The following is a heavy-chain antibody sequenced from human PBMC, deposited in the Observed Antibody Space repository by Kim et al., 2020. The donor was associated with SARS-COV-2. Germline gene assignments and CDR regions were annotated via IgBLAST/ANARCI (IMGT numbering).Heavy chain of an antibody. CDR3: ARDRFDDYWSAYYVGTFFFDF. CDR2: INPNSGGS. D-gene: IGHD3-3*01. CDR1: GYTFTNYY. Sequence: ASVKVSCKSSGYTFTNYYIHWVRQAPGQGLEWMGWINPNSGGSNYAQDFQGRVTMTRDTSTTTAYMELGSLRSDDTAVYYCARDRFDDYWSAYYVGTFFFDFWGQGTLVTSPQ. V-gene: IGHV1-2*02. J-gene: IGHJ4*02.